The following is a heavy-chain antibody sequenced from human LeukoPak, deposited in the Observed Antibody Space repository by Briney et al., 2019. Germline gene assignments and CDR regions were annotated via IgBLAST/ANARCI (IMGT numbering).Heavy chain of an antibody. CDR2: IWDDGSNK. J-gene: IGHJ3*02. D-gene: IGHD3-10*01. CDR3: ARDANFGYDAFDI. CDR1: GFTFKSYG. Sequence: GGSLRLSCVASGFTFKSYGMHWVRQAPGKGLEWVAVIWDDGSNKYYADSVKGRFTISRDNSKNALYLQVNSLRAEDTAVYYCARDANFGYDAFDIWGQGTMVTVSS. V-gene: IGHV3-33*01.